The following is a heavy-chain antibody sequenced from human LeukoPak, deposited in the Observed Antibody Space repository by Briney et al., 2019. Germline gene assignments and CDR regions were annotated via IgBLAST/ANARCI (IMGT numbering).Heavy chain of an antibody. V-gene: IGHV3-23*01. CDR1: GLTLSNYG. J-gene: IGHJ4*02. CDR3: AKRGVVIRVILVGFHKEAYYFDS. CDR2: ISGSGGRT. Sequence: GGSLRLSCAVSGLTLSNYGMSWVRQAPGKGLEWVAGISGSGGRTNYADSVTGRFTISRDNPKNTLYLQMNRLRAEDTAVYFCAKRGVVIRVILVGFHKEAYYFDSWGQGALVTVSS. D-gene: IGHD3-22*01.